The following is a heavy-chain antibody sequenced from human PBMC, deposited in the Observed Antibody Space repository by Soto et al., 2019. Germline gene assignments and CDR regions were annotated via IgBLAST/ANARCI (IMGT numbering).Heavy chain of an antibody. CDR3: ARDLRGGWFAP. V-gene: IGHV4-59*01. Sequence: QVQLQESGPGLVKPSETLSLTCTVSGGSISSYYWSWIRQPPGKGLEWIGYISYSGNTTYNPSLKSRVTISVDTSNHQFSLILTSMTAADTAVYYCARDLRGGWFAPWGQGALVTVSS. CDR1: GGSISSYY. D-gene: IGHD3-10*01. CDR2: ISYSGNT. J-gene: IGHJ5*02.